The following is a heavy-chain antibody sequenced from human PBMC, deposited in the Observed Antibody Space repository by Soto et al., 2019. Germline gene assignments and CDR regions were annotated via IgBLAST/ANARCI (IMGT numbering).Heavy chain of an antibody. D-gene: IGHD6-6*01. J-gene: IGHJ4*02. CDR2: IIPIFGTA. CDR3: ARDSGWSSSGSLDH. V-gene: IGHV1-69*06. Sequence: ASVQVSCLASAGTFSSYAISWVRQAPGQGLEWMGGIIPIFGTANYAQKFQGRVTITADKSTSTAYMELSSLRSEDTAVYYCARDSGWSSSGSLDHWGQGTLVTVSS. CDR1: AGTFSSYA.